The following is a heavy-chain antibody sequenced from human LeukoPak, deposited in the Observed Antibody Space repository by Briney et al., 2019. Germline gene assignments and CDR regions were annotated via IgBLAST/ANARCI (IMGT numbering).Heavy chain of an antibody. V-gene: IGHV3-30*02. CDR1: GFTFSNYG. J-gene: IGHJ4*02. CDR3: AKDHSQNFDY. CDR2: LRRDGSDK. D-gene: IGHD5-18*01. Sequence: HPGGSLGLSCAASGFTFSNYGMHWVRRAPGKGLEWVAFLRRDGSDKYYADSVKGRFTISRDNSKNTVYLQMNSLRPEDTAVYYCAKDHSQNFDYWGQGTLVTVSS.